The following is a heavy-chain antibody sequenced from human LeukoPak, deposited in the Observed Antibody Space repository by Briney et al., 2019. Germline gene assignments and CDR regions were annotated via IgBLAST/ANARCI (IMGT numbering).Heavy chain of an antibody. CDR1: GGSISSYY. V-gene: IGHV4-4*07. J-gene: IGHJ4*02. CDR3: ARNPGIAVAGIYYFDY. Sequence: SETLSLTCTVSGGSISSYYWSWIRQPAGKGLEWIGRIYTSGSTNYNPSLKSRVTISVDTSKNQFSLKLSSVTAADTAVYYCARNPGIAVAGIYYFDYWGQGTLVTVSS. D-gene: IGHD6-19*01. CDR2: IYTSGST.